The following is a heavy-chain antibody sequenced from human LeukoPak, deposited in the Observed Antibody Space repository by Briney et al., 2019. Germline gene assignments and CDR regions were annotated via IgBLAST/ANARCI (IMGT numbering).Heavy chain of an antibody. V-gene: IGHV1-2*04. CDR3: ARELLWFGELLGAFDI. CDR2: INPNSGGT. D-gene: IGHD3-10*01. J-gene: IGHJ3*02. Sequence: ASVKVSCKASGYTFTGYYMHWVRQAPGQGLEWMGWINPNSGGTNYAQKFQGWVTMTRDTSISTAYMELSRLRSDDTAVYYCARELLWFGELLGAFDIWSQGTMVTVSS. CDR1: GYTFTGYY.